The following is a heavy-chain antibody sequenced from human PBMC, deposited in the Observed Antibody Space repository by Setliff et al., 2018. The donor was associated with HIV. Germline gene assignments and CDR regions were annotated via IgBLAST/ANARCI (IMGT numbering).Heavy chain of an antibody. D-gene: IGHD4-17*01. CDR2: INWNGGST. Sequence: GGSLSLSCAASGFTFDDYGMSWVRQAPGKGLEWVSGINWNGGSTGYADSVKGRFTISRDNAKNSLYLQMNSLRAEDTALYYCARGTTVTSPYYFDYWGQGTRVTVSS. J-gene: IGHJ4*02. CDR1: GFTFDDYG. CDR3: ARGTTVTSPYYFDY. V-gene: IGHV3-20*04.